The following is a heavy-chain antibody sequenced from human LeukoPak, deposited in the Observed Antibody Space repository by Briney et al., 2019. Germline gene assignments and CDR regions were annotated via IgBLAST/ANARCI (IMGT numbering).Heavy chain of an antibody. Sequence: GGSLRLSCAASGFTFSSYGMHWVRQAPGKGLEWVAVISYDGSNKYYADSVKGRFTISRDNSKNTLYLQMNSLRAEDTAVYYCARDLPWFDPWGQGTLVTVSS. J-gene: IGHJ5*02. CDR1: GFTFSSYG. V-gene: IGHV3-30*19. CDR3: ARDLPWFDP. CDR2: ISYDGSNK.